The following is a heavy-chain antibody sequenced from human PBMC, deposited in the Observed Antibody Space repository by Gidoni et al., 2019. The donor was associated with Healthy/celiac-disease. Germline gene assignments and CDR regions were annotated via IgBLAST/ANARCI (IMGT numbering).Heavy chain of an antibody. J-gene: IGHJ5*02. D-gene: IGHD3-10*01. Sequence: QVQLVQSGAEVKKPGASVKVSCKASGYTFTSYGISWVRQAPGQGLVWMGWSSAYNGNTNYAQKLQGRVTMTTDTSTSTAYMELRSLRSDDTAVYYCARDTGFGELEGNWFDPWGQGTLVTVSS. V-gene: IGHV1-18*01. CDR2: SSAYNGNT. CDR3: ARDTGFGELEGNWFDP. CDR1: GYTFTSYG.